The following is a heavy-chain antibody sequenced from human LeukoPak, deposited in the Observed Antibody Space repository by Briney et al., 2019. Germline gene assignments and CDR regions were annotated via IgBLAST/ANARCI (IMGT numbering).Heavy chain of an antibody. CDR1: GYTFTRYY. D-gene: IGHD2-2*02. J-gene: IGHJ6*04. CDR2: INPNSGGT. Sequence: GASVKVSCKASGYTFTRYYMHWVRQAPGQGLEGMGWINPNSGGTNYAQKFQRRVTMTSDTSISPAYMELSRLRSDDTAVYYCARDILDCSSTSCYTGDVWGKGTTVTVSS. V-gene: IGHV1-2*02. CDR3: ARDILDCSSTSCYTGDV.